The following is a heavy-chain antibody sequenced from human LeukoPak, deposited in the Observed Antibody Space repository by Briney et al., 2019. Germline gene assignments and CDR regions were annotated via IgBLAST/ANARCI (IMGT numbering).Heavy chain of an antibody. D-gene: IGHD4-17*01. CDR1: RLRFSKYI. V-gene: IGHV3-30*02. CDR3: VANGLFDY. CDR2: IQSDGRDK. J-gene: IGHJ4*02. Sequence: GGSLRLSCEGSRLRFSKYILHWVRQAPGKGLEWVASIQSDGRDKYYADSVKGRFTISRDNFQNTLYLLMKSLTVDDTALYYCVANGLFDYWGQGALVSVSS.